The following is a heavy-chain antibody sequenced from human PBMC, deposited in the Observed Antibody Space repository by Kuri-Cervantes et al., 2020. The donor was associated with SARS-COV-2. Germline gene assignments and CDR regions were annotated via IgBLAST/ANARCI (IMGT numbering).Heavy chain of an antibody. CDR1: GYTFTSYG. Sequence: ASVKVSCKASGYTFTSYGISWVRQAPGQGLEWMGWISAYNGNTNYAQKLQGRVTMTTDTSTSTAYMELRSLRSDDTAVYYCARDGIDIVVGNDALDIWGQGTMVTVSS. CDR3: ARDGIDIVVGNDALDI. J-gene: IGHJ3*02. V-gene: IGHV1-18*01. D-gene: IGHD2-2*01. CDR2: ISAYNGNT.